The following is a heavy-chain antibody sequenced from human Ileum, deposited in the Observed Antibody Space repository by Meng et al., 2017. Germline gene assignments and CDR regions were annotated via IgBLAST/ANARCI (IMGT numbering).Heavy chain of an antibody. CDR2: INAGNGTI. Sequence: QVQIVQSGTEVKKVGASAKVSCTASGYTFRNYPLHWVRQAPGPRPEWMGWINAGNGTIKISQKFQGRITITSDTSATAYMELSSLLSEDTAVYFCARENDNWNYFDYWGQGSLVTVSS. V-gene: IGHV1-3*01. J-gene: IGHJ4*02. CDR1: GYTFRNYP. D-gene: IGHD1-1*01. CDR3: ARENDNWNYFDY.